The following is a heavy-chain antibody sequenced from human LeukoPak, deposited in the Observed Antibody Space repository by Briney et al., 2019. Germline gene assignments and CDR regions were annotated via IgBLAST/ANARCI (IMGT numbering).Heavy chain of an antibody. CDR1: GCTFTSYD. CDR2: MNPNSGNT. J-gene: IGHJ4*02. V-gene: IGHV1-8*01. CDR3: ASDSLYDILTGPSYYFDY. D-gene: IGHD3-9*01. Sequence: WASVKVSCKAAGCTFTSYDINWVRQATGQGLEWMGWMNPNSGNTGYAQKSQGRVTMTRNTSISTAYMELSSLRSEDTAVYYCASDSLYDILTGPSYYFDYWGQGSLVTVSS.